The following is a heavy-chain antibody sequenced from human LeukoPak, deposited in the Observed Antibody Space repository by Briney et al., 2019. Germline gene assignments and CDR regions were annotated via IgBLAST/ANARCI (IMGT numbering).Heavy chain of an antibody. CDR3: AKAFSSGWSIDY. J-gene: IGHJ4*02. D-gene: IGHD6-19*01. CDR2: IRNKADTYTT. V-gene: IGHV3-72*01. CDR1: GFTFSDHY. Sequence: PGGSLRLSCAASGFTFSDHYMDWVRQAPGKGLEWVGRIRNKADTYTTEYAASVKGRFTISRDDSKNSLYLQMNSLKTEDTALYYCAKAFSSGWSIDYWGQGTLVTVSS.